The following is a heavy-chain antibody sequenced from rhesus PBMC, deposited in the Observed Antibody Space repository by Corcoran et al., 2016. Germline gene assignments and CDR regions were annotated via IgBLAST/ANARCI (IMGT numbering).Heavy chain of an antibody. D-gene: IGHD3-9*01. Sequence: QVQLQESGPGVVKPSETLSLTCAVSGGSISDSYRWRWIRQPPGKGLEWIGYIYGSSTITNYNPALKSRVTISKDTSKNQFSFKLSSVTAADTAVYYCSLEDTDAVDFWCQGLRVTVSS. V-gene: IGHV4S10*01. CDR1: GGSISDSYR. J-gene: IGHJ3*01. CDR3: SLEDTDAVDF. CDR2: IYGSSTIT.